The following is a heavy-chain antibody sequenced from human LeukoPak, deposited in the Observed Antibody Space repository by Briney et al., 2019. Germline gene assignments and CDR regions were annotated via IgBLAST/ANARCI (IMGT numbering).Heavy chain of an antibody. CDR2: ISFNSSYI. Sequence: PGGSLRLSCAASGFNLRSHYMTWVRQAPGKGLEWVSSISFNSSYIYYADSVKGRFTISRDNAKNSLYLQMNSLRAEDTAVYYCASSFSSSNYWGQGTLVTVSS. V-gene: IGHV3-21*01. J-gene: IGHJ4*02. CDR1: GFNLRSHY. D-gene: IGHD6-6*01. CDR3: ASSFSSSNY.